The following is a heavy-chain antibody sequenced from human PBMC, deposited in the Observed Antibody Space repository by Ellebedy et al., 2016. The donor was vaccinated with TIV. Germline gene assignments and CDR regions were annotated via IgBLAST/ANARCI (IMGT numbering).Heavy chain of an antibody. CDR2: LYPDAKT. V-gene: IGHV3-66*01. Sequence: GGSLRLSCAASGFTVSDYFMNWVRQAPGKGLEWVSVLYPDAKTNYTDSVEGRFTISRDNSMNTLYLQMNSLRAEDSAVYYCARADRYGDPYIDYWGQGTLVTVSS. CDR1: GFTVSDYF. CDR3: ARADRYGDPYIDY. J-gene: IGHJ4*02. D-gene: IGHD4-17*01.